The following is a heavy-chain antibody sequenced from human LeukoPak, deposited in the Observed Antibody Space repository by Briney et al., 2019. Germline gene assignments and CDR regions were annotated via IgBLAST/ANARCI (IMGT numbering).Heavy chain of an antibody. Sequence: GGSLRLSCAASGFTFSSYAMSWVRQAPGKGLEWVSVIYSGGSTYYADSVKGRFTISRDNSKNTLYLQMNSLRAEDTAVYYCASVRYWGQGTLVTVSS. CDR2: IYSGGST. CDR3: ASVRY. D-gene: IGHD2-8*01. CDR1: GFTFSSYA. J-gene: IGHJ4*02. V-gene: IGHV3-53*01.